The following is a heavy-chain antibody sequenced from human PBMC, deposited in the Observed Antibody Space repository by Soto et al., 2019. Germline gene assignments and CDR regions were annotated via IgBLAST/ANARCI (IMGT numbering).Heavy chain of an antibody. CDR2: ISSSSSTI. D-gene: IGHD3-3*01. J-gene: IGHJ5*02. CDR1: GFTFSSYS. Sequence: PGGSLRLSCAASGFTFSSYSMNWVRQAPGKGLEWVSYISSSSSTIYYADSVKGRFTISRDNAKNSLYLQMNSLRDEDTAVYYCARESRFLEWLSLNWFDPWGKGTLVPVSS. CDR3: ARESRFLEWLSLNWFDP. V-gene: IGHV3-48*02.